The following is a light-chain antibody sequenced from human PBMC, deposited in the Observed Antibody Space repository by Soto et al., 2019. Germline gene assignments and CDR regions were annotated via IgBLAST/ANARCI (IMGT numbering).Light chain of an antibody. Sequence: QSVLTQPPSASGSPGPSVTLSCTGTSSDIGGYNYVSWYQQHPGKAPKLMIYEVTKRPSGVPDRFSGSKSGNTASLTVSGLQVEDEADYYCSSYTGDNNVIIGGGTKLTVL. CDR3: SSYTGDNNVI. CDR1: SSDIGGYNY. J-gene: IGLJ2*01. CDR2: EVT. V-gene: IGLV2-8*01.